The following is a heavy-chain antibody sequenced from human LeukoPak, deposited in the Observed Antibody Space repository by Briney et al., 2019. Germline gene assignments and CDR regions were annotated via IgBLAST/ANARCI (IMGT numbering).Heavy chain of an antibody. CDR3: AKDATPLNYYDSSGYPG. V-gene: IGHV3-23*01. CDR1: GFTFSSYA. CDR2: ISGSGGST. J-gene: IGHJ4*02. D-gene: IGHD3-22*01. Sequence: PGGSLRLSCAASGFTFSSYAMSWVRQAPGKGLEWVSAISGSGGSTYYADSVKGRFTISRDNSKNTLYLQMNSLRAEDTAVYYCAKDATPLNYYDSSGYPGWGQGTLVTVSS.